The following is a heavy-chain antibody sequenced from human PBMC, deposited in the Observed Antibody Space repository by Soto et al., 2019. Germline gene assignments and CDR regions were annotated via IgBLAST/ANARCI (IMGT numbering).Heavy chain of an antibody. Sequence: EVQLVESGGGLVQPGGSLRLSCAASGFTFSSDWMSWVRQAPGKGLEWVANIKQDGSEKYYVDSVKGRFTISRDNAKNSLYLQMNSLRAEDTAVYYCARVEYQLLDYWGQGTLVTVSS. D-gene: IGHD2-2*01. V-gene: IGHV3-7*01. J-gene: IGHJ4*02. CDR1: GFTFSSDW. CDR2: IKQDGSEK. CDR3: ARVEYQLLDY.